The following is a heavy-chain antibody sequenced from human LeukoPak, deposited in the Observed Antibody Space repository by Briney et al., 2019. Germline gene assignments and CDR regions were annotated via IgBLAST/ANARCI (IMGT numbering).Heavy chain of an antibody. CDR1: GGSINTASYY. Sequence: SETLSLTCTVSGGSINTASYYWGWIRQPPGKGLEWIGSISNSGSTYYSPSLKSRVTISVDTSKNQFSLKLSSVTAADTAVYYCARSVDSSDYWGQGTLVTVSS. CDR3: ARSVDSSDY. V-gene: IGHV4-39*01. CDR2: ISNSGST. J-gene: IGHJ4*02. D-gene: IGHD5-12*01.